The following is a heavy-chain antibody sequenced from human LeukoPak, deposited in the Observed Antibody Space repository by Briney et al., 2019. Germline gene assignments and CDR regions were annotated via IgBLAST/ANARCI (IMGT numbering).Heavy chain of an antibody. CDR3: TYDSSGYYAY. CDR2: ISYDGSNK. D-gene: IGHD3-22*01. CDR1: GFTFSSYA. V-gene: IGHV3-30*04. J-gene: IGHJ4*02. Sequence: PGGSLRPSCAASGFTFSSYAMHWVRQAPGKGLEWVAVISYDGSNKYYADSVKGRFTISRDNSKNTLYLQMNSLRAEDTAVYYCTYDSSGYYAYWGQGTLVTVSS.